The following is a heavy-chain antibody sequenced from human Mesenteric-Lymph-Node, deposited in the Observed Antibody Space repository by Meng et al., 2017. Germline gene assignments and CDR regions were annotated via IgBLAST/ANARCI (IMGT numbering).Heavy chain of an antibody. J-gene: IGHJ4*02. V-gene: IGHV3-7*01. D-gene: IGHD6-19*01. CDR2: IKQDGSEK. Sequence: GESLKISCAASGFTFSSYWMSWVRQAPGKGLEWVANIKQDGSEKYYVDSVKGRFTISRDNAKNSLYLQMNSLRAEDTAVYYCARWSTSSGWYWQFDYWGQGTLVTVSS. CDR1: GFTFSSYW. CDR3: ARWSTSSGWYWQFDY.